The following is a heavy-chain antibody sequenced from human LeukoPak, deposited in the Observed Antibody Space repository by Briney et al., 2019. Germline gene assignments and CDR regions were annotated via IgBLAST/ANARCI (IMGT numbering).Heavy chain of an antibody. V-gene: IGHV3-66*02. Sequence: QPGGSLRLSCAASGFTVSSNYMSWVRLAPGKGMEWVSVIYSGGSTYYADSVKGRLTIPRDNSKNPLYLQMNSLRAEDTAVYYCAREGSFARPLDYWGQGTLVTASS. CDR2: IYSGGST. J-gene: IGHJ4*02. CDR1: GFTVSSNY. CDR3: AREGSFARPLDY. D-gene: IGHD6-6*01.